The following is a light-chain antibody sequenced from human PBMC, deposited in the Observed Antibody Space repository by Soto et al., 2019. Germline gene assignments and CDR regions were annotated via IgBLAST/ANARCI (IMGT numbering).Light chain of an antibody. CDR1: QSVSSSY. J-gene: IGKJ1*01. Sequence: EIVLTQSPGTLSLSPGERATLSCRASQSVSSSYLAWYQQKPGQAPRLFIYGASSRATGIPDRFSGSGSGTDFTLTTSSLEPEDLAVYYCQQYGSSPRTFGQGTKVEIK. V-gene: IGKV3-20*01. CDR3: QQYGSSPRT. CDR2: GAS.